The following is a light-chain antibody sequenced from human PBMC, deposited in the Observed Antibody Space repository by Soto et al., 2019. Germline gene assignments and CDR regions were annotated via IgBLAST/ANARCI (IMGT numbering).Light chain of an antibody. CDR3: QQYYNTPWT. J-gene: IGKJ1*01. CDR2: DAS. V-gene: IGKV3-20*01. Sequence: EIVLTQSPGTLSLSPGERATLSCRASQSVRTSYLAWYQQTPGQAPRLLIYDASTRATGIPDRFSGSGSGTGFTLTISRLEPEDFAVYYCQQYYNTPWTFGQGTKVQI. CDR1: QSVRTSY.